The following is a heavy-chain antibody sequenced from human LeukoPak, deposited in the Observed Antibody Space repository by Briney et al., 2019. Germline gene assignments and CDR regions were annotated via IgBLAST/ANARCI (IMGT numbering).Heavy chain of an antibody. CDR2: ISSSSYI. CDR3: AKGRYGSGVYYFDY. V-gene: IGHV3-21*04. J-gene: IGHJ4*02. D-gene: IGHD3-10*01. Sequence: GGSLRLSCAASGFTFSSYSMNWVRQAPGKGLEWVSSISSSSYIYYADSVKGRFTISRDNAKNSLYLQMNSLRAEDTAVYYCAKGRYGSGVYYFDYWGQGTLVTVSS. CDR1: GFTFSSYS.